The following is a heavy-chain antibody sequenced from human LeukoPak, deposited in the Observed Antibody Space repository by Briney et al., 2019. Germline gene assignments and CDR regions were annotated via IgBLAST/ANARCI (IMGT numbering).Heavy chain of an antibody. D-gene: IGHD2-2*01. J-gene: IGHJ4*02. CDR1: GFTFSSYA. CDR3: ARGCTSTSCYDY. CDR2: INEDGNKK. Sequence: GGSLRLSCAASGFTFSSYAMSWVRQAPGKGLECVANINEDGNKKYYVDSVKGRFTISRDNTKNSLYLQMNSLRAEDTAVYYCARGCTSTSCYDYWGQGTLVTVSS. V-gene: IGHV3-7*01.